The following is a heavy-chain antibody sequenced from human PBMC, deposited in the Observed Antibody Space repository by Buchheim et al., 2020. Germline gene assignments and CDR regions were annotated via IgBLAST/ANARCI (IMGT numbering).Heavy chain of an antibody. V-gene: IGHV4-34*01. J-gene: IGHJ4*02. D-gene: IGHD6-13*01. CDR2: INHSGST. Sequence: QVQLQQWGAGLLKPSETLSLTCAVYGGSFSGYYWSWIRQPPGKGLEWIGEINHSGSTNYNPSLKSRVTISVEQSKNKFSLKLSSVTAADTAVYYCARGSGDSSSWYTPFDYWGQGTL. CDR3: ARGSGDSSSWYTPFDY. CDR1: GGSFSGYY.